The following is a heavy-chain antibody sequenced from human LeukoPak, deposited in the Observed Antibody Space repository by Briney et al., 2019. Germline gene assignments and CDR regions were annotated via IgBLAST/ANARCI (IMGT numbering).Heavy chain of an antibody. Sequence: MPGGSLRLSCAASGLTFSDYYMSWIRQAPGKGLEWVSYISSSGSTIYYADSVKGRFTISRDNAKNSLYLQMNSLRAEDTAVYYCARDVASGSYYGYWGQGTLVTVSS. CDR2: ISSSGSTI. CDR1: GLTFSDYY. J-gene: IGHJ4*02. V-gene: IGHV3-11*01. CDR3: ARDVASGSYYGY. D-gene: IGHD1-26*01.